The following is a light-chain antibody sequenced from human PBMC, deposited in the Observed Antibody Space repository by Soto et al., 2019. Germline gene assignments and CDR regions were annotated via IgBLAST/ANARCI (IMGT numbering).Light chain of an antibody. Sequence: EIVLTQTPATLSVSPGETASLSCRASQSISRNLAWYQQKPGQAPRLLIYGASTRATAIPARFSGSGSGTDFTLTISSLQSEDYAVYYCHQYNNWPPLDTFGPGTKLEIK. CDR1: QSISRN. J-gene: IGKJ2*01. CDR3: HQYNNWPPLDT. V-gene: IGKV3-15*01. CDR2: GAS.